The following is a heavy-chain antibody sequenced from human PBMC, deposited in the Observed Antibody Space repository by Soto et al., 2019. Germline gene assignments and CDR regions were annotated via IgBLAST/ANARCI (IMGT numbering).Heavy chain of an antibody. V-gene: IGHV4-28*03. CDR1: GYSISSSNW. CDR3: ARVRAPQILSITMVRGVRWFDP. Sequence: SETLSLTCAVSGYSISSSNWWGWIRQPPGKGLEWIGYINHSGSTNYNPSLKSRVTISVDTSKNQFSLKLSSVTAADTAVYYCARVRAPQILSITMVRGVRWFDPWGQGTLVTVSS. CDR2: INHSGST. D-gene: IGHD3-10*01. J-gene: IGHJ5*02.